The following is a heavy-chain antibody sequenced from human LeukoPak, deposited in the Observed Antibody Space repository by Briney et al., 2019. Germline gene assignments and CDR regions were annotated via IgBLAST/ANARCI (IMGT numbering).Heavy chain of an antibody. D-gene: IGHD3-22*01. CDR2: ISSSSSYI. CDR1: GFTFSSYS. Sequence: GGSLRLSCAASGFTFSSYSMNWVRQAPGEGLEWVSSISSSSSYIDYADSVKGRFTMSRDNAKNSLYLQMNSLRAEDTAVYYCARDIGYDDYWGQGTLVTVSS. J-gene: IGHJ4*02. V-gene: IGHV3-21*01. CDR3: ARDIGYDDY.